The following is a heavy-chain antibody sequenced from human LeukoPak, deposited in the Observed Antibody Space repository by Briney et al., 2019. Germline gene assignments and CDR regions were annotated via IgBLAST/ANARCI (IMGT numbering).Heavy chain of an antibody. J-gene: IGHJ4*02. V-gene: IGHV3-23*01. CDR1: GFTFSTYA. Sequence: GGSLRLSCAASGFTFSTYAMSWVRQAPGKGLEWVSVVTGSGSNAYYADSVKGRFTISRDNSKNTLYLQMNSLRAEDTAVYYCAKAPPAGSGNIDYWGQGTRVTVSS. CDR2: VTGSGSNA. CDR3: AKAPPAGSGNIDY. D-gene: IGHD2-15*01.